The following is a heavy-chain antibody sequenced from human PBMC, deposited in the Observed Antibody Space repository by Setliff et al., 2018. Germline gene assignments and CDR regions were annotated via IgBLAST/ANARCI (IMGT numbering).Heavy chain of an antibody. CDR1: GGSISGYY. V-gene: IGHV4-59*01. CDR3: ARGGYNGYAVFDD. CDR2: IYYTGSP. D-gene: IGHD5-12*01. J-gene: IGHJ4*02. Sequence: SETLSLTCTVSGGSISGYYWSWIRQPPGKGLEWIGNIYYTGSPSYSPSLRSQGTISVDTSKNKFSLSLSSETAADTAVYYCARGGYNGYAVFDDWGQGALVTVSS.